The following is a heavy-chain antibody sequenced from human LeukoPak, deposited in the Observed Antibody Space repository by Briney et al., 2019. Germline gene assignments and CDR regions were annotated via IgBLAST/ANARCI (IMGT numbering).Heavy chain of an antibody. V-gene: IGHV4-34*01. CDR3: ARVYSGSYNGPYYFDY. CDR2: INHSGST. D-gene: IGHD1-26*01. J-gene: IGHJ4*02. CDR1: GGSFSVYY. Sequence: SETLSLTCAVYGGSFSVYYWSWIRQPPGKGLEWIGEINHSGSTNYNPSLKSRVTISVDTSNNHFSLKLSSVTAADTAVYYCARVYSGSYNGPYYFDYWGQGTLVTVSS.